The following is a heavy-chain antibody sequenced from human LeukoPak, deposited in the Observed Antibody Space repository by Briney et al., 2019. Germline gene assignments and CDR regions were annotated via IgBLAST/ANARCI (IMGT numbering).Heavy chain of an antibody. CDR1: GFTVSGNY. Sequence: GGSLRLSCAASGFTVSGNYMSWVRQAPGKGLEWVSGISWNSGSIGYADSVKGRFTISRDNAKNSLYLQMNSLRAEDTALYYCAKGGAVAGYGDYFDYWGQGTLVTVSS. J-gene: IGHJ4*02. D-gene: IGHD6-19*01. CDR3: AKGGAVAGYGDYFDY. V-gene: IGHV3-9*01. CDR2: ISWNSGSI.